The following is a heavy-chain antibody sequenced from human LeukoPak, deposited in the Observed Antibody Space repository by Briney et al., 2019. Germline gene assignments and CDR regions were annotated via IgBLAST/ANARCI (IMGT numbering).Heavy chain of an antibody. D-gene: IGHD5-12*01. CDR2: INPSGGST. V-gene: IGHV1-46*01. J-gene: IGHJ4*02. CDR1: GYTFTSYY. CDR3: ARIGYSGYNYFDY. Sequence: GASVKVSCKASGYTFTSYYMHWVRQAPGQGLEWMGIINPSGGSTSYAQKFQGRVTMTTDTSTSTAYMELRSLRSDDTAVYYCARIGYSGYNYFDYWGQGTLVTVSS.